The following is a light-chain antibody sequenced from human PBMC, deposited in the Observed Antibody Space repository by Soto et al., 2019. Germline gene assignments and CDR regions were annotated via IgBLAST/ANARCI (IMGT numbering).Light chain of an antibody. CDR2: DAS. Sequence: EIVLTQSPVSLSLSPGEGATLSCRASQSVGSYLAWYQQRPGQAPRLLIYDASNRAAGIPARFSGSGSGTDFTLTISSLEPEDFAIYYCQQRQYWPPITFGQGTRLEIK. V-gene: IGKV3-11*01. CDR3: QQRQYWPPIT. J-gene: IGKJ5*01. CDR1: QSVGSY.